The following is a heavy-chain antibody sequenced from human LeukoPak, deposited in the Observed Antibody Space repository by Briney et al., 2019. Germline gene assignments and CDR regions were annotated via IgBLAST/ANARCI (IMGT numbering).Heavy chain of an antibody. CDR2: IWTSSSGI. CDR3: ARDHDYAFDY. CDR1: GFTFSGYA. J-gene: IGHJ4*02. D-gene: IGHD4-17*01. Sequence: GGSLRLSCAASGFTFSGYAMNWVRQAPGKGLEWVSHIWTSSSGIDYADSVKGRFTISRDNVKNSLYLRMNSLRDEDRAVYYCARDHDYAFDYWGQGTLVTVSS. V-gene: IGHV3-48*02.